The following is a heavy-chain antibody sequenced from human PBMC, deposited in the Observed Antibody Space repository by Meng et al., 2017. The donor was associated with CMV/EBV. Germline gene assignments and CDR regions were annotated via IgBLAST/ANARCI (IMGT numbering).Heavy chain of an antibody. CDR1: GYSISSGYY. D-gene: IGHD3-16*01. V-gene: IGHV4-38-2*02. J-gene: IGHJ4*02. Sequence: SETLSLTCTVSGYSISSGYYWGWIRQPPGKGLEWIGSIYYSGSTYYNPSLKSRVTISVDTSKNQFSLKLSSVTAADTAVYYCARQGGGDWGDYWGQGTLVTVSS. CDR3: ARQGGGDWGDY. CDR2: IYYSGST.